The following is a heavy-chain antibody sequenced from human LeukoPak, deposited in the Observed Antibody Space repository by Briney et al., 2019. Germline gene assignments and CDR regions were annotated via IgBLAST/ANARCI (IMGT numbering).Heavy chain of an antibody. J-gene: IGHJ5*02. CDR3: AKDYYASGSYPTA. CDR2: ISDIGGST. Sequence: GGSLRLSCAASGFAFSTYAMNWVRQAPGKGLEWVSTISDIGGSTHYAESVKGRFTVSRGNSKNTVYLQMNSLRVEDTAVYYCAKDYYASGSYPTAWGQGTLVTVSS. V-gene: IGHV3-23*01. D-gene: IGHD3-10*01. CDR1: GFAFSTYA.